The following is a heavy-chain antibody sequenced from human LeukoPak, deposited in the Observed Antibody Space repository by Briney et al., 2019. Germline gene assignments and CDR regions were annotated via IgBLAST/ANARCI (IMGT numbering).Heavy chain of an antibody. CDR2: IIPIFGTA. D-gene: IGHD3-3*01. CDR1: GGPFSSYA. CDR3: ARSSGDFWSAGFDY. Sequence: SVKVSFKASGGPFSSYAISWVRQAPGQGLEWMGGIIPIFGTANYAQKFQGRVTITADESTSTAYMELSSLRAEDTAVYYCARSSGDFWSAGFDYWGQGTLVTVSS. V-gene: IGHV1-69*01. J-gene: IGHJ4*02.